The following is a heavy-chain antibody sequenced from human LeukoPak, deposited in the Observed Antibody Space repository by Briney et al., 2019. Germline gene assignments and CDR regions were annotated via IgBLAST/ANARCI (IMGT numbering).Heavy chain of an antibody. CDR2: IWYDGSNK. V-gene: IGHV3-33*01. J-gene: IGHJ4*02. Sequence: GRSLRLSCAASGFTFSSHGMHWVRQAPGKGLEWVAVIWYDGSNKYYVDSVKGRFTISRDNSKNMVSLQMNRLRAEDTAVYYCARGEDQLDYWGQGTLVTVSS. CDR3: ARGEDQLDY. CDR1: GFTFSSHG.